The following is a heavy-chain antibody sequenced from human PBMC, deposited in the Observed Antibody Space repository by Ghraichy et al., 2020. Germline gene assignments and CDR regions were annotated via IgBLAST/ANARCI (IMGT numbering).Heavy chain of an antibody. V-gene: IGHV1-2*02. Sequence: ASVKVSCKASGYTFTGYYMHWVRQAPGQGLEWMGWINPNSGGTNYAQKFQGRVTMTRDTSISTAYMELSRLRSDDTAVYYCARDLGYCSSTSCYTRGDWGNWFDPWGXGTLVTVSS. J-gene: IGHJ5*02. D-gene: IGHD2-2*02. CDR3: ARDLGYCSSTSCYTRGDWGNWFDP. CDR2: INPNSGGT. CDR1: GYTFTGYY.